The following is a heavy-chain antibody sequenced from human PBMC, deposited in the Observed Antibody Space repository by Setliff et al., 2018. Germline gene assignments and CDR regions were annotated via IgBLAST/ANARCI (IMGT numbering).Heavy chain of an antibody. J-gene: IGHJ4*02. Sequence: VKVSCKASGYTFTSYGISWVRQAPGQGLEWMGWISAYNGNTNYAQKLQGRVTMTTDTSTSTAYMELRSLRSDDTAVYYCARDLGGLHLTMYHFDYWGQGTLVTVSS. V-gene: IGHV1-18*01. CDR3: ARDLGGLHLTMYHFDY. CDR2: ISAYNGNT. D-gene: IGHD3-10*02. CDR1: GYTFTSYG.